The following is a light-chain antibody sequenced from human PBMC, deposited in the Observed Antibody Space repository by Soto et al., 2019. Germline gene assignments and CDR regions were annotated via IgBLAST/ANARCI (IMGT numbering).Light chain of an antibody. Sequence: QLVLTQSPSASASLGASVKLTCTLSSGHSTYAIAWHQQQPEKGPRYLMKVNSDGRHIRGGGVTERFSGSSSGAVRYLTISRLQAEDEADYYCQTWGTGINWVFGGGTKLTVL. V-gene: IGLV4-69*02. CDR3: QTWGTGINWV. J-gene: IGLJ3*02. CDR1: SGHSTYA. CDR2: VNSDGRH.